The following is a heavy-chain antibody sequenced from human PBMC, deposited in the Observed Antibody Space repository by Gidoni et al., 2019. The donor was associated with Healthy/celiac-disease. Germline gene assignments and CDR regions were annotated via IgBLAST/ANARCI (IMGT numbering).Heavy chain of an antibody. CDR3: ARALGYCSGGSCDLEVDWYFDL. J-gene: IGHJ2*01. V-gene: IGHV3-48*02. CDR2: ISSSSSTI. Sequence: EVQLVESGGGLVQPGGSLRLSCAASGFTFSSYSMNWVRQAPGKGLEWVSYISSSSSTIYYADAVKGRFTISRDNAKNSLYLQMNSLRDEDTAVYYCARALGYCSGGSCDLEVDWYFDLWGRGTLVTVSS. CDR1: GFTFSSYS. D-gene: IGHD2-15*01.